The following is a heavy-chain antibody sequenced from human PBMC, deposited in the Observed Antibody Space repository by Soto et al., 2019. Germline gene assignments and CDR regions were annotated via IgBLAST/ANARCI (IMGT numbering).Heavy chain of an antibody. D-gene: IGHD3-16*01. CDR1: GYTFTSYD. V-gene: IGHV1-8*01. CDR3: ARGVGDLGDY. J-gene: IGHJ4*02. Sequence: QVQLVQSGAEVKKPGASVKVSCKASGYTFTSYDINWVRQATGQGLEWMGWISPNSDNTGYAQKFQGRITMTRDTSTSTAYMELSSLRSDDTAVYYCARGVGDLGDYWGQGTLVTVSS. CDR2: ISPNSDNT.